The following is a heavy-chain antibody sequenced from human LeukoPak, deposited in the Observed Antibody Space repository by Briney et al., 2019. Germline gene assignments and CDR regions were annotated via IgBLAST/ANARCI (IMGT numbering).Heavy chain of an antibody. D-gene: IGHD3-22*01. Sequence: GGSLRLSCAASGFTFSSFGMHWVRQAPGKGLEWVAAIWYDGNNKYYADSVKGRFTISRDNSKNTLYLQMNNLRAEDTAIYYCAKDGIVVIERVAARLDYWGQGILVTVSS. CDR2: IWYDGNNK. J-gene: IGHJ4*02. CDR1: GFTFSSFG. CDR3: AKDGIVVIERVAARLDY. V-gene: IGHV3-33*06.